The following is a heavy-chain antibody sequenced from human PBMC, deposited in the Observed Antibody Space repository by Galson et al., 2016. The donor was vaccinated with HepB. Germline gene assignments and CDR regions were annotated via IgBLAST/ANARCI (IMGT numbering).Heavy chain of an antibody. D-gene: IGHD4-17*01. CDR2: ISYSGST. V-gene: IGHV4-39*01. Sequence: SETLSLTCTVSAGSISTNNYYWGWIRQPPGKGLEWIGSISYSGSTFYSPSLRSRVTISVDPSKNQFSLKLPSVTAADTAVYYCARRPVTLRPFDYGGQGTLVTVSS. CDR1: AGSISTNNYY. J-gene: IGHJ4*02. CDR3: ARRPVTLRPFDY.